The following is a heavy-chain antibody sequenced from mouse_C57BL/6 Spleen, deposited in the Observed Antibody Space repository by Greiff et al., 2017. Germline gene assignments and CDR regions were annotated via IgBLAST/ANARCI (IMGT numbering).Heavy chain of an antibody. CDR2: IWRGGST. J-gene: IGHJ3*01. Sequence: VQLQQSGPGLVQPSQRLSITCTVSGFSLTSYGVHWVRQSPGKGLEWLGVIWRGGSTDYNAAFMSRLSITKDNSKSQVCFKMNSLQADDTAIYYCAKKEVPYDSFAWFAYWGQGTLVTVSA. CDR1: GFSLTSYG. D-gene: IGHD2-12*01. V-gene: IGHV2-5*01. CDR3: AKKEVPYDSFAWFAY.